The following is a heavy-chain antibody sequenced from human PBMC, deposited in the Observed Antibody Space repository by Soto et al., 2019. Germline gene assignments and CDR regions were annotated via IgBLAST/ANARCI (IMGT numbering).Heavy chain of an antibody. CDR2: IYYSGST. V-gene: IGHV4-59*01. CDR3: ARDLVRGVTNIYYYYYGMDV. J-gene: IGHJ6*02. CDR1: GGSISSYY. Sequence: SETLSLTCTVSGGSISSYYWSWIRQPPGKGLEWIGYIYYSGSTNYNPSLKSRVTISVDTSKNQFPLKLSSVTAADTAVYYCARDLVRGVTNIYYYYYGMDVWGQGTTVTVSS. D-gene: IGHD3-10*01.